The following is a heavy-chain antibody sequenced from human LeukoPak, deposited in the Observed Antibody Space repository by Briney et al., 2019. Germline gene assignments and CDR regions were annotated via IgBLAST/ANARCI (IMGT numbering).Heavy chain of an antibody. Sequence: GGSLRLSCAASGFTFSSYWMHWVRQAPGKGLVWVSRINTDGSSTSYADSVKGRFTISRDNSKNTLYLQMNSLRAEDTAVYYCARGTPSSSGWLYYGMDVWGQGTTVTVSS. CDR2: INTDGSST. J-gene: IGHJ6*02. CDR1: GFTFSSYW. V-gene: IGHV3-74*01. D-gene: IGHD6-19*01. CDR3: ARGTPSSSGWLYYGMDV.